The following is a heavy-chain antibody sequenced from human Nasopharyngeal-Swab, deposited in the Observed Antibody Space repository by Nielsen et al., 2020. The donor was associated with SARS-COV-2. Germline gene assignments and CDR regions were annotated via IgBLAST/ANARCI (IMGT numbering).Heavy chain of an antibody. CDR2: INHNGST. V-gene: IGHV4-34*01. Sequence: SQPLSLTCAVDGGSYTTYSWIWIRQPPGKGLEWIGEINHNGSTNYNTYNPSLNSRVTISLATSKNQFSLTLTSVTAADTAIYYCARGRYYGDYDYWGQGALVTVSS. D-gene: IGHD4-17*01. CDR1: GGSYTTYS. J-gene: IGHJ4*02. CDR3: ARGRYYGDYDY.